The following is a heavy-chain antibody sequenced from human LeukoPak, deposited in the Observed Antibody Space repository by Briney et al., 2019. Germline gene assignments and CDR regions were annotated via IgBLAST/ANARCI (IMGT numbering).Heavy chain of an antibody. V-gene: IGHV3-53*01. J-gene: IGHJ3*02. D-gene: IGHD6-13*01. CDR3: ARGTPAAVRAFDI. CDR2: IYSGGST. Sequence: PGGSLRLSCAASGFTVSSNYMSWVRQAPGKGLEWVSVIYSGGSTYYADSVKGRFTISRDNSKNTLYLQMNSLRAEDTAVYYCARGTPAAVRAFDIWGQGTMVTVSS. CDR1: GFTVSSNY.